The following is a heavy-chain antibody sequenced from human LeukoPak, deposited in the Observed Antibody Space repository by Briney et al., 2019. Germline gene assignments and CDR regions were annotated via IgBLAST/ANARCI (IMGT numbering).Heavy chain of an antibody. CDR1: GFIFSSYD. J-gene: IGHJ4*02. D-gene: IGHD3-22*01. CDR3: ARDRYYYDSSAYYEIDY. CDR2: ISSSGSTR. V-gene: IGHV3-48*03. Sequence: GGALRLSCAASGFIFSSYDMNWVREAPGKGLEWVSYISSSGSTRYNADSVKGRFTISRDNANNSLFLQMISLRAEDTAVYYCARDRYYYDSSAYYEIDYWGQGTLVTVSS.